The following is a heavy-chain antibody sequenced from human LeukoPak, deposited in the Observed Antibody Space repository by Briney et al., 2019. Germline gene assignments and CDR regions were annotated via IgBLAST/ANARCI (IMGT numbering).Heavy chain of an antibody. CDR2: IRTNGGST. V-gene: IGHV3-64*01. J-gene: IGHJ2*01. D-gene: IGHD2-2*02. CDR1: GFTFSSYA. CDR3: ARGLRDCSSTTCFTYWYFDP. Sequence: GGSLRLSCAASGFTFSSYAMHWVRQAPGKGLEYVSAIRTNGGSTYYANSVKGRFTISRDNSKNTLYLQMGSLRAEDMAVYYCARGLRDCSSTTCFTYWYFDPWGRGTLVTVSS.